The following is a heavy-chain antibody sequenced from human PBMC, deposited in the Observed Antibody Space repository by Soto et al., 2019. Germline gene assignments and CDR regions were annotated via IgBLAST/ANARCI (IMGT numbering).Heavy chain of an antibody. CDR3: ARTMRNCSGGSCYRAEYFQH. Sequence: SETLSLTCTVSGVSISSGGYYWSWIRQHPGKGLEWIGYIYYSGSTYYNPSLKSRVTISVDTSKNQFSLKLSSVTAADTAVYYCARTMRNCSGGSCYRAEYFQHWGQGTLVTVSS. CDR2: IYYSGST. V-gene: IGHV4-31*03. D-gene: IGHD2-15*01. CDR1: GVSISSGGYY. J-gene: IGHJ1*01.